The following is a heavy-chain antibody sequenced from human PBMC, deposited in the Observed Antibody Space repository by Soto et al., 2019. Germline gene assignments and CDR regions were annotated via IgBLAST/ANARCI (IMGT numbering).Heavy chain of an antibody. CDR3: ARGQPFSGMDV. CDR2: IYSNGNT. D-gene: IGHD1-1*01. Sequence: QVQLQESGPGLVRPSQTLSLTCIVSGGSVSSVGYYCSWVRQHPGTGLEWIGYIYSNGNTSYDPSLRSRVTISVDTDKNQFSLNLNSVTAADTAVYWCARGQPFSGMDVWGQGTTVTVSS. V-gene: IGHV4-31*03. CDR1: GGSVSSVGYY. J-gene: IGHJ6*02.